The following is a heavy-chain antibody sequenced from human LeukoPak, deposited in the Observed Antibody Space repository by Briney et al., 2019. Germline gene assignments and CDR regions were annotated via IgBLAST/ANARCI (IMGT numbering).Heavy chain of an antibody. CDR3: AKDGYSSSSLYFDY. D-gene: IGHD6-6*01. Sequence: GGSLRLSCEASGFTFSSYDMHWVRQATGKGLEWVSVIGTAGDTYYPGSVKGRFTISRENAKNTLYLQMNSLRAEDTAVYYCAKDGYSSSSLYFDYWGQGTLVTVSS. CDR2: IGTAGDT. V-gene: IGHV3-13*01. CDR1: GFTFSSYD. J-gene: IGHJ4*02.